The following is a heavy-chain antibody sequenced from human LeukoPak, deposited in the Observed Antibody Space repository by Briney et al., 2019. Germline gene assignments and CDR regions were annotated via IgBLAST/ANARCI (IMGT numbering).Heavy chain of an antibody. CDR1: GYTFTSYD. D-gene: IGHD2-15*01. CDR2: INPSGGST. Sequence: ASVKVSCKASGYTFTSYDINWVRQAPGQGLEWMGMINPSGGSTSYAQKFQGRVTMTRDTSTSTVYMELSSLRSEDTAVYYCANTLTHSWGQGTLVTVSS. CDR3: ANTLTHS. J-gene: IGHJ4*02. V-gene: IGHV1-46*01.